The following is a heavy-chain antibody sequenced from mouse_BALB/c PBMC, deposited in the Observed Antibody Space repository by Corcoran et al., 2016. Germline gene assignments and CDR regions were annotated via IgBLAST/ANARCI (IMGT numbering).Heavy chain of an antibody. V-gene: IGHV3-6*02. CDR3: ARGYFDY. Sequence: DVQLQESGPGLVKPSQSLSLTCSVTGYSITSGYYWNWIRQFPGNKLEWMGYISYDGSNNYNPSLKNRISITRDTSKNQFFLKLNSVTTEDTATYYCARGYFDYWGQGTTLTFSS. J-gene: IGHJ2*01. CDR1: GYSITSGYY. CDR2: ISYDGSN.